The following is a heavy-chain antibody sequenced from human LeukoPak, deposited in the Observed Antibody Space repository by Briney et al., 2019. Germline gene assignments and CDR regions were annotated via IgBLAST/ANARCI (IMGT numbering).Heavy chain of an antibody. V-gene: IGHV4-59*08. D-gene: IGHD6-13*01. CDR1: GGSISTYY. CDR2: IYYSGST. CDR3: ARHGIVDSSRKYYFDY. J-gene: IGHJ4*02. Sequence: SETLSLTCSVSGGSISTYYWSWVRQPPGKGLEWIGYIYYSGSTSYNPSLKSRVTISVDTSKNQFSLDLSSVTAADTAVYYCARHGIVDSSRKYYFDYWGQGTLVTVSS.